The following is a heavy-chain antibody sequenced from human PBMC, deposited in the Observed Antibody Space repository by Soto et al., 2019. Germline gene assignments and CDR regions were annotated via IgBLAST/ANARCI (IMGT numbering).Heavy chain of an antibody. CDR2: ISSSGGST. J-gene: IGHJ5*02. D-gene: IGHD2-21*02. CDR3: ANFYGGNSAHTYAVAP. V-gene: IGHV3-23*01. Sequence: EVQLLESGGGLVQPGGSLRVSCAASGFTFSSYAMSWVRQALGKGLEWVSTISSSGGSTDYADSVKGRVNISRDNSTNTLYLKMNSLRAGDTAVSYCANFYGGNSAHTYAVAPCGQGTLVTVSS. CDR1: GFTFSSYA.